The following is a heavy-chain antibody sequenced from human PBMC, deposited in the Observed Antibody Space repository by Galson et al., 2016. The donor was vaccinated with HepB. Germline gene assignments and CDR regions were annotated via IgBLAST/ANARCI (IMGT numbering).Heavy chain of an antibody. Sequence: SETLSLTCTVSSGSVSSGGYYWSWIRQPPGKGLEWIGYIHNSRSTNYNPFLKSRVTIAVDTSKNQFSLKLSSVTAAATAVYYCARDEGFYNGMDVWGQGTTVTVSS. CDR2: IHNSRST. V-gene: IGHV4-61*08. CDR1: SGSVSSGGYY. CDR3: ARDEGFYNGMDV. J-gene: IGHJ6*02. D-gene: IGHD2-2*02.